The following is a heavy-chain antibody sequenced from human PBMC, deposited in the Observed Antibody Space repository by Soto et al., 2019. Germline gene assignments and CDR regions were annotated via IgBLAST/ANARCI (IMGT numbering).Heavy chain of an antibody. CDR2: IYYSGST. V-gene: IGHV4-31*03. CDR3: ASGGEVAFDI. J-gene: IGHJ3*02. D-gene: IGHD3-16*01. Sequence: SETLSLTCTVSGGSISSGGYYWSWIRQHPGKGLEWIGYIYYSGSTYYNPSLKSRVTISVDTSKNQFSLKLSSVTAADTAVYYCASGGEVAFDIWGQGTMVTVSS. CDR1: GGSISSGGYY.